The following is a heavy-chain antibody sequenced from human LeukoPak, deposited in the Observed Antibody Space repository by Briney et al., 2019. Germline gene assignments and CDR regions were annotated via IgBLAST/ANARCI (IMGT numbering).Heavy chain of an antibody. CDR3: ARAEAASRRYFDY. D-gene: IGHD6-6*01. CDR2: INPNSGGT. J-gene: IGHJ4*02. CDR1: GFTFSSYG. V-gene: IGHV1-2*02. Sequence: GGSLRLSCAASGFTFSSYGMHWVRQAPGQGLEWMGWINPNSGGTNYAQKFQGRVTMTRDTSISTAYMGLSRLRSDDTAVYYCARAEAASRRYFDYWGQGTLVTVSS.